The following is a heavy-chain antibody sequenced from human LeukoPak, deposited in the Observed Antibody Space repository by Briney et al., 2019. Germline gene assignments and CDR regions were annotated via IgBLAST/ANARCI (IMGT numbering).Heavy chain of an antibody. CDR2: ISESGTST. CDR1: GFTFYNYA. J-gene: IGHJ5*02. CDR3: AKRGHSGWSGNWFDP. V-gene: IGHV3-23*01. D-gene: IGHD6-19*01. Sequence: GGPLRLSCAASGFTFYNYAMAWVRQAPGKGLEWVSTISESGTSTYYADSVKGRFTISRDNSKNTLFLQMNGLRAEDTAVYYCAKRGHSGWSGNWFDPWGQGTLVTVSS.